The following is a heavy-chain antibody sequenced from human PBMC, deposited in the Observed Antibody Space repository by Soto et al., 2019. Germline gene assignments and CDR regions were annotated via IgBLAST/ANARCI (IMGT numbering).Heavy chain of an antibody. D-gene: IGHD2-15*01. Sequence: PSETLSLTCVVSGGSLSSYYWSWIRQPPGKGLEWIGYIYYSGSTNYSPSPKSRVTISVHTSKNQFSLKLNSVTAADTAVYYCARSGYCSGGRCYWDNWFDPWGQGTLVTVSS. CDR3: ARSGYCSGGRCYWDNWFDP. CDR2: IYYSGST. V-gene: IGHV4-59*01. CDR1: GGSLSSYY. J-gene: IGHJ5*02.